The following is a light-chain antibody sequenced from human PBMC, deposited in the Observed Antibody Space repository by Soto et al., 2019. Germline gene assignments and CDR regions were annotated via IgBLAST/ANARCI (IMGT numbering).Light chain of an antibody. CDR3: QQYVSLPIT. CDR2: GAS. J-gene: IGKJ5*01. V-gene: IGKV3-20*01. CDR1: QSVSSY. Sequence: EIVLTQSPATLSLSPVERATLSCRASQSVSSYLAWYQQKPGQAPRLLIYGASSRATGIPDRFSGSGSGTDFTLTINRVAPEDFAVYFCQQYVSLPITFGQGTRLEI.